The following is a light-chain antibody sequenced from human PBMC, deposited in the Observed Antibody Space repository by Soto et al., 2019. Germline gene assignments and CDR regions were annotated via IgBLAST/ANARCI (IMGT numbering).Light chain of an antibody. Sequence: QSVLTQPASVSGSPGQSITISCTGTSNDVGSYNLVSWYQHHPGKAPKLMIFEGSKRPSGVSNRFSGSKSGNTASLTISGLQAEDEADFYCCSYAGSNYYVFGTGTKDTVL. CDR2: EGS. CDR1: SNDVGSYNL. V-gene: IGLV2-23*01. CDR3: CSYAGSNYYV. J-gene: IGLJ1*01.